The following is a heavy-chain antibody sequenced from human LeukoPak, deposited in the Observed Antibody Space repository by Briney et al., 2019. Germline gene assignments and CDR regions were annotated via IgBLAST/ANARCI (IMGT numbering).Heavy chain of an antibody. Sequence: GESLKISCKGSGHSFTNYWIGWVRQMPGKGLEWMGIIYPGDSNTRYSPSFQGQVTISADKSISTAYLQWSTLKASDTAMYYCARRDTAMVVTNWGQGTLVTVSS. CDR3: ARRDTAMVVTN. CDR1: GHSFTNYW. CDR2: IYPGDSNT. J-gene: IGHJ4*02. V-gene: IGHV5-51*01. D-gene: IGHD5-18*01.